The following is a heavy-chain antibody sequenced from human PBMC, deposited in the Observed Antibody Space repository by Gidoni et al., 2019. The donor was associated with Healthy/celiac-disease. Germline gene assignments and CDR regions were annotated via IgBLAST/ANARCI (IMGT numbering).Heavy chain of an antibody. D-gene: IGHD6-19*01. CDR2: ISYDGSNK. CDR3: ARDSSWGNSGGYYFDY. V-gene: IGHV3-30-3*01. J-gene: IGHJ4*02. Sequence: QVQLVESGGGVVQPGRSLRLSCAASGFTFSSYAMHWVSQAPGKWLEWVAVISYDGSNKYYADSVKGRFTISRDNSKNTLYLQMNSLRAEDTAVYYCARDSSWGNSGGYYFDYWGQGTLVTVSS. CDR1: GFTFSSYA.